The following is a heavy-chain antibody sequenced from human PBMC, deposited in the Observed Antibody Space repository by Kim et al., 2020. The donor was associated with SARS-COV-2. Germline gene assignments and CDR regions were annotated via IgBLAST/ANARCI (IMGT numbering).Heavy chain of an antibody. Sequence: NPSLKSRVTISVDTSKNQFSLKLSSVTAADTAVYYCARATGYSYGYWFDPWGQGTLVTVSS. CDR3: ARATGYSYGYWFDP. D-gene: IGHD5-18*01. V-gene: IGHV4-59*01. J-gene: IGHJ5*02.